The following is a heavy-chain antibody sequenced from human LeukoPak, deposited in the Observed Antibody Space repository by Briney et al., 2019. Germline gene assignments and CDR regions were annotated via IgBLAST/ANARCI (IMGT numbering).Heavy chain of an antibody. CDR3: ATLTGVVISFY. CDR1: GGSISTSSYY. D-gene: IGHD3-3*01. CDR2: IYYGGTT. V-gene: IGHV4-39*01. J-gene: IGHJ4*02. Sequence: KASETLSLTCTVSGGSISTSSYYWGWIRQPPGKGLEWIGSIYYGGTTYYDPSLKSRVSISVDTSKSQFSLKLSSVTAADTAVYYCATLTGVVISFYWGQGTLVTVSS.